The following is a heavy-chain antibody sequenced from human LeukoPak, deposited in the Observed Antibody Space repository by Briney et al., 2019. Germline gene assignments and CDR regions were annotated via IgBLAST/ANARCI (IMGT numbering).Heavy chain of an antibody. CDR3: ARVDRRGFFTRLFDY. D-gene: IGHD5-12*01. CDR1: GFTFSSYA. V-gene: IGHV3-23*01. J-gene: IGHJ4*02. Sequence: GGSLRLSCAASGFTFSSYAMSWVRQAPGKGLEWVSAISGSGGSTYYADSVKGRFTISRDNSKNTLYLQMNSLRAEDTAVYYCARVDRRGFFTRLFDYWGQGTLVTVSS. CDR2: ISGSGGST.